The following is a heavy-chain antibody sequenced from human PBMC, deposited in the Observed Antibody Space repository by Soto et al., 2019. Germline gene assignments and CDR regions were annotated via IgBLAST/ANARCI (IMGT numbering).Heavy chain of an antibody. J-gene: IGHJ4*02. CDR1: GGSISSYF. CDR2: VYYTGTT. D-gene: IGHD6-13*01. V-gene: IGHV4-59*01. Sequence: SETLSLTCTVSGGSISSYFYIWVRQPPGKGLEWIGSVYYTGTTDYNPSLKSRVTISVDTSKTQFSLNLRSVTAADTAAYYCARDLAAVPRAFDYWGRGTLVTVSS. CDR3: ARDLAAVPRAFDY.